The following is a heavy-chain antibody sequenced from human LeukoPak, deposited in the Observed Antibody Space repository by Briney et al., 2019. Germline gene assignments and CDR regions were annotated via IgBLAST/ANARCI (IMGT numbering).Heavy chain of an antibody. CDR2: IRSDGSNK. CDR1: GFTFSDSP. J-gene: IGHJ4*02. V-gene: IGHV3-30*02. Sequence: GGSLRLSCAASGFTFSDSPMHWVGQAPGKGLEWVTFIRSDGSNKYYADSVKDRFTISRDNSRNTLSLQMNSLRAEDTAVYYCAKDLGYSDDYWGQGTLVTVSS. CDR3: AKDLGYSDDY. D-gene: IGHD5-18*01.